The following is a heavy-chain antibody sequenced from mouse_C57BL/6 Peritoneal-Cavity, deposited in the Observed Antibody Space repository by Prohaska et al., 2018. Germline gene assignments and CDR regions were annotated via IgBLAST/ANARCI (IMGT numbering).Heavy chain of an antibody. Sequence: EVKLVESGGGLVQPGGSLKLSCAASGFTFSDYGMAWVRQAPRKGPLWVAFISKLALSIYYADTVTGRFTISGENAKNTLYLEMSSLRSEDTAMYYCARHGSNYAMDYWGQGTSVTVSS. CDR3: ARHGSNYAMDY. J-gene: IGHJ4*01. CDR2: ISKLALSI. V-gene: IGHV5-15*01. CDR1: GFTFSDYG.